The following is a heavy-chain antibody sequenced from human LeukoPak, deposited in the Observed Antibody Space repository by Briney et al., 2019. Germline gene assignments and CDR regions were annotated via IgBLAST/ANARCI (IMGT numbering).Heavy chain of an antibody. CDR2: ISPESGGT. J-gene: IGHJ4*02. CDR3: ARVRWGGTFRWYYFDY. D-gene: IGHD2-15*01. V-gene: IGHV1-2*02. Sequence: ASVKVSCKASGYTFTVYYMHWVRQAPGQGLEWMGWISPESGGTNYAPKFQGRVTMTRDASITTAYMELSGLTSDDTAIYYCARVRWGGTFRWYYFDYWGQGTLVTVSS. CDR1: GYTFTVYY.